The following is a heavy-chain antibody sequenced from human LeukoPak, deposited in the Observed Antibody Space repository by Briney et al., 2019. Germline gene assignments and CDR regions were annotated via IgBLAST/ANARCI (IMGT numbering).Heavy chain of an antibody. CDR1: GFTFSGSA. D-gene: IGHD2-2*01. CDR2: IRSKANSYAT. J-gene: IGHJ4*02. V-gene: IGHV3-73*01. Sequence: GGSLRLSCAASGFTFSGSAIHWVRQASGKGLEWVGRIRSKANSYATAYAASVKGRFTISRDDSKNTAYLQMNSLKTEDTAVYYCTRHRYCSSTSCYETAHWGQGTLVTVSS. CDR3: TRHRYCSSTSCYETAH.